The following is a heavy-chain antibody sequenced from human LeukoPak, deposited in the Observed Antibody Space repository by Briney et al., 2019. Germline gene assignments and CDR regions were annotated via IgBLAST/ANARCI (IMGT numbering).Heavy chain of an antibody. CDR3: ARENYGDYVGAFDI. D-gene: IGHD4-17*01. V-gene: IGHV4-30-2*01. Sequence: PSQTLSLTCAVSGGSISSGGYSWSWIRQPPGKGLEWIVYIYHSGSTYYNPSLKSRVTISVDRSKNQFSLKLSSVTAADTAVYYCARENYGDYVGAFDIWGQGTMVTVSS. CDR1: GGSISSGGYS. J-gene: IGHJ3*02. CDR2: IYHSGST.